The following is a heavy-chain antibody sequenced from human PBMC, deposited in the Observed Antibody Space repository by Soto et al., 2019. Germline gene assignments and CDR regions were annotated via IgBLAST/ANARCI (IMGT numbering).Heavy chain of an antibody. CDR2: IVVGSGNT. J-gene: IGHJ4*02. Sequence: SVKVSCKASGFTFTSSAMQWVRQARGQRLEWIGWIVVGSGNTNYAQKFQERVTITRDMSTSTAYMELSSLRSEDTAVYYCFWSGYSSIYYFDYWGQGTLVTVSS. D-gene: IGHD3-3*01. CDR3: FWSGYSSIYYFDY. V-gene: IGHV1-58*02. CDR1: GFTFTSSA.